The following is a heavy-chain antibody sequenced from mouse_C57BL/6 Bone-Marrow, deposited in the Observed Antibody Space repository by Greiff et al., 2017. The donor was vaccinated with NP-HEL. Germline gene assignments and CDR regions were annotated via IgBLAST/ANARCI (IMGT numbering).Heavy chain of an antibody. Sequence: EVQLQQSGPELVKPGASVKISCKASGYTFTDYYMNWVKQSHGKSLEWIGDINPNNGGTSYNQKFKGKATLTVDKSSSTAYMELRSLTSEDSAVYYCARANYEYGFAYWGQGTLVTVSA. CDR3: ARANYEYGFAY. V-gene: IGHV1-26*01. J-gene: IGHJ3*01. CDR2: INPNNGGT. CDR1: GYTFTDYY. D-gene: IGHD2-4*01.